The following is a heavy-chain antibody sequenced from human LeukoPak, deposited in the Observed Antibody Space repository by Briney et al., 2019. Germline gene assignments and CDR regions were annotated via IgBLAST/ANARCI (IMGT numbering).Heavy chain of an antibody. D-gene: IGHD3-22*01. CDR1: SGSINNYY. Sequence: PSETLSLTCTVSSGSINNYYWNWIRQPPGKGLEWIGYIFHSGSTNYNPSLNSRVTISVDTSKNQFSLKLSSVTAADTAVYYCARDYYDSSGFSYFDSWGRGTLVTVSS. CDR2: IFHSGST. V-gene: IGHV4-59*01. J-gene: IGHJ4*02. CDR3: ARDYYDSSGFSYFDS.